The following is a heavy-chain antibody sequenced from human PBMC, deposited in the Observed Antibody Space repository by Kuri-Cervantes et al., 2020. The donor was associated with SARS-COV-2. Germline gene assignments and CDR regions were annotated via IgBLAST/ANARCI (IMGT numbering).Heavy chain of an antibody. CDR3: ARGYCSGGSCYSEDYFDY. J-gene: IGHJ4*02. CDR1: GYTSTSYW. D-gene: IGHD2-15*01. Sequence: KVSCKGSGYTSTSYWIGWVRQMPGKGLEWMGIIYPGDSDTRYSPSFQGQVTISADKSISTAYLQWSSLKASDTAMYYCARGYCSGGSCYSEDYFDYWGQGTLVTVSS. V-gene: IGHV5-51*01. CDR2: IYPGDSDT.